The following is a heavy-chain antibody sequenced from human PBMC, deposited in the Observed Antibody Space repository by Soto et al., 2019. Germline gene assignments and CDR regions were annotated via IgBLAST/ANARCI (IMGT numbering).Heavy chain of an antibody. CDR2: IYHSGTT. J-gene: IGHJ4*02. Sequence: PSEPLSLTCAVSGGSISSSNWWSWVRQPPGKGLEWIGEIYHSGTTNYNPSLKSRVTISVDKSKNQFSLKLSSVTAADTAVYYCARNYCGGDCSSTAGLDYWGQGTLVTVSS. V-gene: IGHV4-4*02. CDR1: GGSISSSNW. CDR3: ARNYCGGDCSSTAGLDY. D-gene: IGHD2-21*02.